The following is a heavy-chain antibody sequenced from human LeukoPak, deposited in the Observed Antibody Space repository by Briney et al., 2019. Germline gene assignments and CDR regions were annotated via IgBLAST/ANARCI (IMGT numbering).Heavy chain of an antibody. V-gene: IGHV4-59*01. J-gene: IGHJ4*02. CDR1: GGSISSYY. D-gene: IGHD4-17*01. CDR3: ARERGDFVIDY. CDR2: IYYSGST. Sequence: SETLSLTCTVSGGSISSYYWSWIRQPPGKGLEWIGYIYYSGSTNYNPSLKSRLTISIDTSRNQFSLKLSSVTAADTAVYYCARERGDFVIDYWGQGTLVTVSS.